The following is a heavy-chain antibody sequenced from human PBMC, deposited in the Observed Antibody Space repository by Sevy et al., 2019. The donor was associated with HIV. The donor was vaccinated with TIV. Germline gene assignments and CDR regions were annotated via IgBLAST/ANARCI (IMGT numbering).Heavy chain of an antibody. J-gene: IGHJ4*02. CDR2: ISYDGSNK. D-gene: IGHD6-6*01. CDR3: ARGQGSSSISYYFDY. CDR1: GFTFSSYA. Sequence: GGSLRLSCAASGFTFSSYAMHWVRQAPGKGLEWVAVISYDGSNKYYADSVKGRFTISRDNSKNTLYLQMNSLRAEDTAVYYCARGQGSSSISYYFDYWGQGTLVTVSS. V-gene: IGHV3-30-3*01.